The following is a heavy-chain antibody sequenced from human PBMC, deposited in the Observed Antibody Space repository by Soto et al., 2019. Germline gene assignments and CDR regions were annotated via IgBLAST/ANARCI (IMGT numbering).Heavy chain of an antibody. CDR1: GFSLSTSGVG. CDR3: AHRYCSTTSCHPYYYYGMDV. Sequence: QITLKESGPTLVKPTQTLTLTCTFSGFSLSTSGVGVGWIRQPPGRALEWLALIYWDDDKRYSPSLKRRLTVTKDNSNDQDILTMTNMDPADTATYYCAHRYCSTTSCHPYYYYGMDVWGQGTTVTVSS. D-gene: IGHD2-2*01. CDR2: IYWDDDK. V-gene: IGHV2-5*02. J-gene: IGHJ6*02.